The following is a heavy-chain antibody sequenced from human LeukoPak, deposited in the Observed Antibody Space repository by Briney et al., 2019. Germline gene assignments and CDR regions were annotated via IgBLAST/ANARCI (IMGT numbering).Heavy chain of an antibody. CDR3: AKAVAGT. CDR2: ISDSGNT. Sequence: PGGSLRLSCAASGFTFSSYAMSWVRQAPGKGLEWVSAISDSGNTYHADSVKGRFTISRDSSKNTLFLQMNSLRAEDTAVYYCAKAVAGTWGQGTLVTVSS. V-gene: IGHV3-23*01. CDR1: GFTFSSYA. D-gene: IGHD6-19*01. J-gene: IGHJ4*02.